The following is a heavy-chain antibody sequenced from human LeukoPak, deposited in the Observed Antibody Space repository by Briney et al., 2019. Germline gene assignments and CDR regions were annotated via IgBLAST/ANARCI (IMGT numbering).Heavy chain of an antibody. Sequence: SQTLSLTCTVSGGSISSGSYYWSWIRQPAGKGLEWIGRIYTSGSTNYNPSLKSRVTMSVDTSKNQFSLKLSSVTAADTAVYYCASSPYSSNWYGSLRGDAFDIWGQGTMVTVSS. D-gene: IGHD6-13*01. J-gene: IGHJ3*02. V-gene: IGHV4-61*02. CDR1: GGSISSGSYY. CDR2: IYTSGST. CDR3: ASSPYSSNWYGSLRGDAFDI.